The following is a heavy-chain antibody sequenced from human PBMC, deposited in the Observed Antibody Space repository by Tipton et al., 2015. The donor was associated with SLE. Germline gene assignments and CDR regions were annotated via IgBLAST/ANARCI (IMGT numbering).Heavy chain of an antibody. Sequence: SLRLSCAASGFTFRSYSMNWVRQAPGKGLEWVSYISSSSSTIYYADSVKGRFTISRDNAKNSLYLQMNSLRAEDTAVYYCARVGYYDSSGWFYFDYWGQGTLVTVSS. D-gene: IGHD3-22*01. CDR1: GFTFRSYS. V-gene: IGHV3-48*01. CDR2: ISSSSSTI. CDR3: ARVGYYDSSGWFYFDY. J-gene: IGHJ4*02.